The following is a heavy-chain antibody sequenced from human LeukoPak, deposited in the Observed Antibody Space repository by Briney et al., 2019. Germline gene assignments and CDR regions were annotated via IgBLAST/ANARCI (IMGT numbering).Heavy chain of an antibody. CDR1: GLPIADFA. V-gene: IGHV3-43*02. CDR3: AKESGKFDY. CDR2: ISGDGVST. Sequence: PGGSLRLSCVASGLPIADFAMHWVCQAPGKGLEWVSLISGDGVSTFYADSVKGRFSISRDNSKNSLYLEMTSLRTEDAAMYYCAKESGKFDYWGQGTLVAVSS. J-gene: IGHJ4*02.